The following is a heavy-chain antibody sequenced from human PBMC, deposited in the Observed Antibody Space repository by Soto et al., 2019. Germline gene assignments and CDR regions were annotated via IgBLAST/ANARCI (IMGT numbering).Heavy chain of an antibody. D-gene: IGHD3-10*01. CDR1: GFTFSSYG. CDR3: ARDHLELVRGVIITSGYYYYYMDV. J-gene: IGHJ6*03. V-gene: IGHV3-33*01. CDR2: IWYDGSNK. Sequence: GGSLRLSCAASGFTFSSYGMHWVRQAPGKGLEWVAVIWYDGSNKYYAESVKGRFTISRDNSKNTFFLQMNSLRAEDTAVYYCARDHLELVRGVIITSGYYYYYMDVWGKGTTVTVSS.